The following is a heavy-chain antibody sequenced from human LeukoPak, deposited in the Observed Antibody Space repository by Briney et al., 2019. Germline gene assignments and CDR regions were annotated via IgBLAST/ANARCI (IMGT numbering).Heavy chain of an antibody. J-gene: IGHJ6*04. V-gene: IGHV3-30*04. CDR2: ISYDGSNK. CDR1: GFTFSSYA. CDR3: ARVEEGLYVLRYFDRMDV. Sequence: AGRSLRLSCAASGFTFSSYAMHWVRQDPGKGLEWVAVISYDGSNKYYADSVKGRFTISRDNSKNTLYLQMNSLRAEDTAVYYCARVEEGLYVLRYFDRMDVWGKGTTVTVSS. D-gene: IGHD3-9*01.